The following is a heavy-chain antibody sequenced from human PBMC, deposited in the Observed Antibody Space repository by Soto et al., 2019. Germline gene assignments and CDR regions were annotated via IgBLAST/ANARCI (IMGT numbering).Heavy chain of an antibody. CDR1: GFTFNDHY. CDR3: TRLLRTSSGYDFDF. Sequence: GGSLRLSCAASGFTFNDHYMDWVRQATGKGLEWVGRSRNKANSYTTEYAASVKGRFAISRDDSKSSLYLQMNSLKTEDSAVYYCTRLLRTSSGYDFDFWGQGTLVTVSS. CDR2: SRNKANSYTT. J-gene: IGHJ4*02. V-gene: IGHV3-72*01. D-gene: IGHD5-12*01.